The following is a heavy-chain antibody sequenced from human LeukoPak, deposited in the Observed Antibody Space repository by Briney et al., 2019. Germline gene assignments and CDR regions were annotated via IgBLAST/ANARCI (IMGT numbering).Heavy chain of an antibody. V-gene: IGHV4-39*01. Sequence: SETLSLTCTVSGGSISSSNYYWGWIRQPPGKGLEWIGSIYYSGSTYYNPSLKSRVTISVDTSKNQFSPKLSSVTAADTAVYYCARQPGYSYGLNCFDPWGQGTLVTVSS. CDR3: ARQPGYSYGLNCFDP. D-gene: IGHD5-18*01. CDR1: GGSISSSNYY. J-gene: IGHJ5*02. CDR2: IYYSGST.